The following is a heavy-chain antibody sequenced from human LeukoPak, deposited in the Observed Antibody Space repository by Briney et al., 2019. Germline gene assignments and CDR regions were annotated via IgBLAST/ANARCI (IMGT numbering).Heavy chain of an antibody. V-gene: IGHV1-8*01. CDR1: GYTSTSYD. Sequence: ASVKVSCKASGYTSTSYDINWVRQATGQGLEWMGWMNPNSGNTGYAQKFQGRVTMTRNTSISTAYMELSSLRSEDTAVYYCARGYGSGNYFDYWGQGTLVTVSS. J-gene: IGHJ4*02. D-gene: IGHD3-10*01. CDR2: MNPNSGNT. CDR3: ARGYGSGNYFDY.